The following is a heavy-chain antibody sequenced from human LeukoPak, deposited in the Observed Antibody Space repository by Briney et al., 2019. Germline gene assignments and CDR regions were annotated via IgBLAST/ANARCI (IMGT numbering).Heavy chain of an antibody. J-gene: IGHJ3*02. CDR1: GGSVTSSSYY. V-gene: IGHV4-39*01. CDR2: IYYSGST. CDR3: AGAYCGGDCYAFDI. D-gene: IGHD2-21*02. Sequence: PSETLSLTCTVSGGSVTSSSYYWGWIRQPPGKGLEWIGSIYYSGSTYYNPSLKSRATISVDTSQNQFSLKLSSVTAADTAIYYCAGAYCGGDCYAFDIWGQGTMVTVSS.